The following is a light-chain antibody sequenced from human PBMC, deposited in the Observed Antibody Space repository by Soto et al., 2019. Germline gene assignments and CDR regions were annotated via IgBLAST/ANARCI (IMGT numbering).Light chain of an antibody. V-gene: IGLV2-14*01. Sequence: QSVLAQPASVSGSPGQSSTISCTGTSSDGGGYNYVSWYQQHPGKAPKLMIYEASNWPSGASNRFSGSKSGHTASLTISGLQSEDEADYFCTSYTGSTTLDVFGTGTKVTVL. CDR1: SSDGGGYNY. CDR3: TSYTGSTTLDV. CDR2: EAS. J-gene: IGLJ1*01.